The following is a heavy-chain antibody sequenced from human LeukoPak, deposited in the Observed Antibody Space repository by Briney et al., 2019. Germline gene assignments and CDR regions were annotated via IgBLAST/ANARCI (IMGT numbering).Heavy chain of an antibody. D-gene: IGHD3-22*01. V-gene: IGHV3-21*04. J-gene: IGHJ4*02. CDR1: GFTFRTSG. Sequence: GGSLRLSCAASGFTFRTSGMNWVRQAPGKGLEWVSSISSSSSYIHYADSVKGRFTISRDNAKNSLYLQMNSLRAEDTAFYYCARDPYDSSDYRTYYFDYWGQGTLVTVSS. CDR2: ISSSSSYI. CDR3: ARDPYDSSDYRTYYFDY.